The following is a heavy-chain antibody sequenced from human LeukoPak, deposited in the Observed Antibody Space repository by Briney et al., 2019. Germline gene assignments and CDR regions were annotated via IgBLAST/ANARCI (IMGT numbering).Heavy chain of an antibody. D-gene: IGHD2-2*02. CDR3: ATGKPEGVPAPIYGD. J-gene: IGHJ4*02. CDR2: ISSSGSTI. Sequence: GGSLRLSCAASGFTFSDYYMSWIRQAPGKGLEWVSYISSSGSTIYYADSVKGRFTISRDNAKNSLYLQMNSLRAEDTAVYYCATGKPEGVPAPIYGDWGQGTLVTVSS. V-gene: IGHV3-11*01. CDR1: GFTFSDYY.